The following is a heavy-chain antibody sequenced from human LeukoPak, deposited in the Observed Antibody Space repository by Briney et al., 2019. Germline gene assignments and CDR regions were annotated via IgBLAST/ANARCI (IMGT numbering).Heavy chain of an antibody. V-gene: IGHV4-59*01. CDR1: GGSISSYY. CDR3: ARTEPYSSGWYGNWFDP. Sequence: SETLSLTCTVSGGSISSYYWSWIRQPPGKGLEWIGYIYYSGSTNYNPSLKSRVTISVGTSKNQFSLKPSSVTAADTAVYYCARTEPYSSGWYGNWFDPWGQGTLVTVSS. D-gene: IGHD6-19*01. J-gene: IGHJ5*02. CDR2: IYYSGST.